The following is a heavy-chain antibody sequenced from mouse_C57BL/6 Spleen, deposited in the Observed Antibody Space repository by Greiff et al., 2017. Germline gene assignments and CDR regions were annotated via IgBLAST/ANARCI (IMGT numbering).Heavy chain of an antibody. D-gene: IGHD1-1*01. CDR2: IYPRDGST. Sequence: VQLQQSDAELVKPGASVTISCKVSGYTFTDHTIHWMKQRPEQGLEWIGYIYPRDGSTKYNEKFKSKATLTADKSSSTANMQRNSLSSDDAAVYFCARGTYYYGLDYWGQGTTLTVSS. V-gene: IGHV1-78*01. CDR1: GYTFTDHT. J-gene: IGHJ2*01. CDR3: ARGTYYYGLDY.